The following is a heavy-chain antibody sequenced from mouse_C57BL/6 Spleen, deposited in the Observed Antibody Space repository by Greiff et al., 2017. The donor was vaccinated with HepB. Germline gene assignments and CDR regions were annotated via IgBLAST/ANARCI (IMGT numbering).Heavy chain of an antibody. CDR1: GYTFTSYW. J-gene: IGHJ4*01. V-gene: IGHV1-55*01. D-gene: IGHD2-3*01. Sequence: QVQLKQPGAELVKPGASVKMSCKASGYTFTSYWITWVKQRPGQGLEWIGDIYPGSGSTNYNEKFKSKATLTVDTSSSTAYMQLSSLTSEDSAVYYCARERGNDGFYAMDYWGQGTSVTVSS. CDR3: ARERGNDGFYAMDY. CDR2: IYPGSGST.